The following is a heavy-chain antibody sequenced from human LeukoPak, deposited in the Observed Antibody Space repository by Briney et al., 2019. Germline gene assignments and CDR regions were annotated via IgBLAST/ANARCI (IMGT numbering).Heavy chain of an antibody. Sequence: ASVKVSCKASGYTSTGYYMHWVRQAPGQGLEWMGRINPNSGGTNYAQKFQGRVTMTRDTSISTAYMELSRLRSDDTAVYYCARGGYTKSTPFDYWGQGTLVTVSS. CDR2: INPNSGGT. CDR3: ARGGYTKSTPFDY. D-gene: IGHD5-24*01. CDR1: GYTSTGYY. J-gene: IGHJ4*02. V-gene: IGHV1-2*06.